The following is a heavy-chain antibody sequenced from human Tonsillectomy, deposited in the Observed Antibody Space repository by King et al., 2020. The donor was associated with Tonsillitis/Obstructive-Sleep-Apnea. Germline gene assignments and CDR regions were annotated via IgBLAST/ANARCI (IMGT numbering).Heavy chain of an antibody. CDR1: GYIFTRYY. D-gene: IGHD2-2*01. V-gene: IGHV1-46*01. J-gene: IGHJ4*02. CDR3: ARDDAVGRYIDY. Sequence: VQLVQSGAEVKRPGASVKVSCKASGYIFTRYYMHWIRQAPGQGLEWMGIINPSDGTTTYAQKFKGRVTMTRDTSTSTVYMELSSLRSEDTAMYYCARDDAVGRYIDYWGQGTLVTVSS. CDR2: INPSDGTT.